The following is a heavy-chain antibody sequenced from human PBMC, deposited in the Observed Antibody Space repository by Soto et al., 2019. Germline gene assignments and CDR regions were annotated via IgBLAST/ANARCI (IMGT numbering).Heavy chain of an antibody. CDR2: ISGFNGQT. V-gene: IGHV1-18*01. D-gene: IGHD3-10*01. Sequence: QVQLVQSGPEVKKPGASLKVSCKASGNTFASHGFSWVRQAPGQGLEWMGGISGFNGQTNYALKFQGRVTLTTDTSTSTAYMELRSLRSDDTAVYFCARVDPRGVAVVRDYWGQGTLVTVSS. CDR1: GNTFASHG. CDR3: ARVDPRGVAVVRDY. J-gene: IGHJ4*02.